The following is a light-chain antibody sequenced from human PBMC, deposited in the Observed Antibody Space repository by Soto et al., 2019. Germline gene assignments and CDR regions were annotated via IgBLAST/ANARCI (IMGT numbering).Light chain of an antibody. CDR2: DAS. CDR3: QHHYKLPLT. Sequence: TLSLSPGERATLSCRASQSVTTYLAWYQQKPGQAPRLLIYDASDRATGIPARFSGSGSGTDFTLTISSLEPEDFAVYYCQHHYKLPLTFGGGTKVDIK. V-gene: IGKV3-11*01. J-gene: IGKJ4*01. CDR1: QSVTTY.